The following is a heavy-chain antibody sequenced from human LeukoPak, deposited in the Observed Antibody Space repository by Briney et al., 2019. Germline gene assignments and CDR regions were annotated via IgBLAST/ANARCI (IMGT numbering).Heavy chain of an antibody. V-gene: IGHV3-23*01. CDR2: ISGSGGST. D-gene: IGHD3-3*01. CDR3: AKDPGYDFCSGYKDNWFDP. Sequence: GGSLRLSCAASGFTFSSYAMSWVRQAPGKGLEWVSAISGSGGSTYYADSVKGRFTISRDNSKNTLYLQMNSLRAEDTAVYYCAKDPGYDFCSGYKDNWFDPWGQGTLVTVSS. CDR1: GFTFSSYA. J-gene: IGHJ5*02.